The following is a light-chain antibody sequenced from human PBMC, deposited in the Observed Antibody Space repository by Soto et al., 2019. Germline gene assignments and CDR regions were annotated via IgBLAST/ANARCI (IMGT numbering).Light chain of an antibody. CDR2: KAS. Sequence: IQMTQSPSTLSASVGDRVTITCRATQIISHWLAWYQQKPGKAPKLLISKASTLASGVPSRFSGGISWTDFPLTITGLQPDEFATYYCRQYSVYPRTFGQGTKLEI. CDR1: QIISHW. V-gene: IGKV1-5*03. CDR3: RQYSVYPRT. J-gene: IGKJ2*01.